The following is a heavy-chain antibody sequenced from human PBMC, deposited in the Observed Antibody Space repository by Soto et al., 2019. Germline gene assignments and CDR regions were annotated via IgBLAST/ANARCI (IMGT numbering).Heavy chain of an antibody. CDR1: GFTVSNNY. J-gene: IGHJ6*02. V-gene: IGHV3-66*01. D-gene: IGHD2-2*01. Sequence: EVQLVESGGGLVQPGGSLRLSCAASGFTVSNNYMSWVRQAPGKGLEWVAVIYSGGNTYYADSVKCRFTISRDNSKNMLYLQVNNLRVEDTAVYYCARGASIAVVPGLDFWGQGTTVTVSS. CDR3: ARGASIAVVPGLDF. CDR2: IYSGGNT.